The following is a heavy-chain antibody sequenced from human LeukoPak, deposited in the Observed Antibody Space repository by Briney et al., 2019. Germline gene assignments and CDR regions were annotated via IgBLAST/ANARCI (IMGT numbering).Heavy chain of an antibody. J-gene: IGHJ1*01. CDR3: AKDSGVLLWFGELS. CDR2: ISSSSSYI. D-gene: IGHD3-10*01. V-gene: IGHV3-21*04. CDR1: GFTFSSYS. Sequence: GGSLRLSCAASGFTFSSYSMNWVRQAPGKGLEWVSSISSSSSYIYYADSVKGRFTISRDNSKNTLYLQMNSLRAEDTAVYYCAKDSGVLLWFGELSWGQGTLVTVSS.